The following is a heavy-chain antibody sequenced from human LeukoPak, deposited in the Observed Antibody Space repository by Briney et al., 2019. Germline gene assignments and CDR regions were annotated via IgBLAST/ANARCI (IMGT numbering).Heavy chain of an antibody. Sequence: PGGSLRLSCAASGFTFSSYWMNWVRQAPGKGLEWVAVISYDGSNKYYADSVKGRFTISRDKSKNTLYLQMNSLGAEDTAVYYCARDLWSEQLFIALGYWGQGTLVTVSS. J-gene: IGHJ4*02. V-gene: IGHV3-30*03. CDR1: GFTFSSYW. D-gene: IGHD6-6*01. CDR2: ISYDGSNK. CDR3: ARDLWSEQLFIALGY.